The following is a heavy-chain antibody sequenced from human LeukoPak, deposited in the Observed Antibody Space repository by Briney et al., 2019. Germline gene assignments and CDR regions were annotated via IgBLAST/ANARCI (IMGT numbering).Heavy chain of an antibody. V-gene: IGHV3-7*01. CDR2: MKHDGSER. CDR3: ARDLVTTALDY. J-gene: IGHJ4*02. Sequence: GGSLRLSCAASGFTFSSYGMHWVRQAPGKGLEWVANMKHDGSERYYLDSVKGRFTISRDNAKNSLYLQMDGLRVEDTAIYYCARDLVTTALDYWGQGTLVAVSS. CDR1: GFTFSSYG. D-gene: IGHD4-17*01.